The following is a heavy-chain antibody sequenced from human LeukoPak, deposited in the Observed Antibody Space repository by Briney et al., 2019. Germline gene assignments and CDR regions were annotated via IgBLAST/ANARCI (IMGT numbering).Heavy chain of an antibody. CDR2: IYSGGST. CDR3: ARAQRWLQFAFDI. Sequence: GGSLRLSCAASGFTVGSNYMSWVRQAPGKGLEWVSVIYSGGSTYYADSVKGRFTISRDNSKNTLYLQMNSLRAEDTAVYYCARAQRWLQFAFDIWGQGTMVTVSS. D-gene: IGHD5-24*01. J-gene: IGHJ3*02. V-gene: IGHV3-66*01. CDR1: GFTVGSNY.